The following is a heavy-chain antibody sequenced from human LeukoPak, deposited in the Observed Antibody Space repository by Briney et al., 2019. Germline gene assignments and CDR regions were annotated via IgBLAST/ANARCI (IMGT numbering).Heavy chain of an antibody. CDR2: ISSSSSTI. CDR1: GFTFSSYS. CDR3: ARGLYSSGWSNCFDY. V-gene: IGHV3-48*01. Sequence: PGGSLRLSCAASGFTFSSYSMNWVRQAPGKGLEWASYISSSSSTIYYADSVKGRFTISRDNAKNSLYLQMNSLRAEDTAVYYCARGLYSSGWSNCFDYWGQGTLVTVSS. J-gene: IGHJ4*02. D-gene: IGHD6-19*01.